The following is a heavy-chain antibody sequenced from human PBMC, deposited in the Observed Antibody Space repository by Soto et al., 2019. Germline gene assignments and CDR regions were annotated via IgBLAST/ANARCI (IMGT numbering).Heavy chain of an antibody. J-gene: IGHJ4*02. CDR2: ISWDSSTI. CDR3: VQGRYPTMATPLDH. CDR1: GFTFDNCG. Sequence: EVQLVESGGGLVQPGRSLRLSCAASGFTFDNCGMHWVRQAPGKGLEWVAGISWDSSTIGYADSVKGRFIISRDDAKTSLYLPMDSLRGEDTALYYWVQGRYPTMATPLDHWGQATRVIVSS. D-gene: IGHD2-15*01. V-gene: IGHV3-9*01.